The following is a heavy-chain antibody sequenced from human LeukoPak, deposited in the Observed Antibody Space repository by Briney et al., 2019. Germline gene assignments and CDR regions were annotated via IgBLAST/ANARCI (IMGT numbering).Heavy chain of an antibody. CDR1: GFTFSSYA. J-gene: IGHJ4*02. CDR2: ISGSGGSI. Sequence: PGGSLRLSCAASGFTFSSYAMSWVRQAPGKGLEWVSAISGSGGSIYYADSVKGRFTISRDNSKNTLYLQMNSLRTEDTAVYYCADPVLLSDYWGQGTLVTVSS. CDR3: ADPVLLSDY. V-gene: IGHV3-23*01. D-gene: IGHD3-10*01.